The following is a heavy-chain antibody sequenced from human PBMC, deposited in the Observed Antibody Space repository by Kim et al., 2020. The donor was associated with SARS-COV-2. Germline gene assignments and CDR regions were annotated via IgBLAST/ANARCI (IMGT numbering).Heavy chain of an antibody. J-gene: IGHJ4*02. Sequence: GGSLRLSCAASGFTFSNYPMSWVRQAPGKGLEWVSAISTNGGTAYADSAKGRLTISRDNSKSTVFLEMNSLGAEDTAVYYCAKEGSVLGVTVGVDDWGQG. CDR3: AKEGSVLGVTVGVDD. CDR2: ISTNGGT. CDR1: GFTFSNYP. D-gene: IGHD2-8*01. V-gene: IGHV3-23*01.